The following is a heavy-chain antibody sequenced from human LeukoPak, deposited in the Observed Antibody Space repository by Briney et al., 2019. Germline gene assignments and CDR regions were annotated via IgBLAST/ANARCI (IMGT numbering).Heavy chain of an antibody. CDR1: GGSFSGYY. D-gene: IGHD6-6*01. CDR3: ARASSQSFDI. Sequence: PSETLSLTCAVYGGSFSGYYWNWIRQPPGKGLEWIGYISHSGSTYYNPSLKSRVTISVDRSKNHFSLKLSSVTAADTAVCYCARASSQSFDIWGQGTMVTVSS. J-gene: IGHJ3*02. V-gene: IGHV4-34*01. CDR2: ISHSGST.